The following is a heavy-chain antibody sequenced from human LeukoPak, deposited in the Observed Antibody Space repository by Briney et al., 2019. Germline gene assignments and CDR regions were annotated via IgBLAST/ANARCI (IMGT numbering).Heavy chain of an antibody. V-gene: IGHV1-2*06. CDR1: GYTFTGYY. D-gene: IGHD6-6*01. CDR2: INPNSGGT. J-gene: IGHJ4*02. Sequence: ASLKVSCKASGYTFTGYYMHWVRQAPGQGLEWMGRINPNSGGTNYAQKFQGRVTMTRDTSISTAYMELSRLRSDDTAVYYCARDRRTARLFDYWGQGTLVTVSS. CDR3: ARDRRTARLFDY.